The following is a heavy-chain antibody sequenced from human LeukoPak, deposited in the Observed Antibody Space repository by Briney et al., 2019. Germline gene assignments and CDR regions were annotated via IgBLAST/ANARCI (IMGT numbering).Heavy chain of an antibody. Sequence: PSETLSLTXTVSGGSFSSSSYYWGWIRQPPGKGLEWIGSMYYSGSTYYNAALRSRLIISVDTSKNQFSLKLSSVTTADTAVYYCARHLHRDGYTSNVFDIWGQGTMVTVSS. CDR1: GGSFSSSSYY. CDR2: MYYSGST. CDR3: ARHLHRDGYTSNVFDI. D-gene: IGHD5-24*01. J-gene: IGHJ3*02. V-gene: IGHV4-39*01.